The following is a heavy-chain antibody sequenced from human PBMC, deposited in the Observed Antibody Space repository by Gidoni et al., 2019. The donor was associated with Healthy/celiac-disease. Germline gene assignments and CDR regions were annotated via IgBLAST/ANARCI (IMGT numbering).Heavy chain of an antibody. CDR2: IYYSGST. CDR3: ARVPRYYDSSGSLGSFDY. CDR1: GGSISSYY. J-gene: IGHJ4*02. D-gene: IGHD3-22*01. Sequence: QVQLQESGPGLVKPSETLSLTCTVSGGSISSYYWSWIRQPPGKGLEWIGYIYYSGSTNYNPSLKSRVTISVDTSKNQFSLKLSSVTAADTAVYYCARVPRYYDSSGSLGSFDYWGQGTLVTVSS. V-gene: IGHV4-59*01.